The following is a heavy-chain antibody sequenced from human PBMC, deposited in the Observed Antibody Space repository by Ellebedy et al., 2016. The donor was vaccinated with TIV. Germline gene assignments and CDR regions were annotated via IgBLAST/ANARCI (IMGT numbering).Heavy chain of an antibody. D-gene: IGHD5-18*01. Sequence: GESLKISCAASGFTFSSYSMNWVRQAPGKGLEWVSFISSSSSTIYYADSVKGRFTISRDNAKNSLYLQMNSLRDEDTAVYYCAKEPKIHAGPWYFDLWGRGTLVTVS. CDR3: AKEPKIHAGPWYFDL. V-gene: IGHV3-48*02. J-gene: IGHJ2*01. CDR2: ISSSSSTI. CDR1: GFTFSSYS.